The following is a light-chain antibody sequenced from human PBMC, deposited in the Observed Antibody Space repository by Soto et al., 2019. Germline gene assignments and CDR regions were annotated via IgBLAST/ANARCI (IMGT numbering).Light chain of an antibody. CDR1: QSVSSDY. J-gene: IGKJ5*01. CDR3: QQYGSSPT. V-gene: IGKV3-20*01. Sequence: IVLILFSGSLSLSPGERATLYCRARQSVSSDYFAWYQQKPGQAPRLLIDGASSRATGLPDRFSGSGSGTDFTLTSSRLEPEDFAVYYCQQYGSSPTFGQGTRLEIK. CDR2: GAS.